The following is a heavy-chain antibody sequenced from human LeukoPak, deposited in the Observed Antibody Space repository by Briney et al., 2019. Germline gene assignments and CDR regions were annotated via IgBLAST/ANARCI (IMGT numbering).Heavy chain of an antibody. CDR1: GDSISRYY. V-gene: IGHV4-59*01. J-gene: IGHJ5*02. CDR3: ARVPRIEAGATGDWFDP. D-gene: IGHD6-13*01. CDR2: ILYSGTT. Sequence: TSETLSLTCTVSGDSISRYYWSWIRQPPGKGLEYVGYILYSGTTNYNPSLKSRVTISVDTSKNQFFLNLRSVTAADTAVYYCARVPRIEAGATGDWFDPWGQGTVVTVSS.